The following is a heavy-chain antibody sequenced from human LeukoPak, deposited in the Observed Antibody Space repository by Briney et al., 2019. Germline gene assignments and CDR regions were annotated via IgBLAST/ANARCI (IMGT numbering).Heavy chain of an antibody. Sequence: SETLSLTCAVSGGSISSGGSYWSWIRQHPGKGLEWIGYIYYSGSTYYNPSLKSRVTISVDTSKNQFSLKLSSVTAADTAAYYCASSIYFLYAFDIWGQGTMVTVSS. CDR2: IYYSGST. D-gene: IGHD3-9*01. V-gene: IGHV4-31*11. CDR3: ASSIYFLYAFDI. CDR1: GGSISSGGSY. J-gene: IGHJ3*02.